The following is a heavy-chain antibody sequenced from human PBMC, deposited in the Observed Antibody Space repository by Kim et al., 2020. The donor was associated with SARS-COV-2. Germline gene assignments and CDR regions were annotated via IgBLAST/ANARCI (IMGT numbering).Heavy chain of an antibody. J-gene: IGHJ5*02. V-gene: IGHV3-64*01. CDR3: ASWNHPRYP. CDR1: GFTFSSYA. Sequence: GGSLRLSCAASGFTFSSYAMHWVRQAPGKGLEYVSAISSNGDSAYYASSVKGRFTISRDNSKNTLYLQMGSLRAEDMGVYYCASWNHPRYPWGLGTVVTVSS. CDR2: ISSNGDSA. D-gene: IGHD3-16*02.